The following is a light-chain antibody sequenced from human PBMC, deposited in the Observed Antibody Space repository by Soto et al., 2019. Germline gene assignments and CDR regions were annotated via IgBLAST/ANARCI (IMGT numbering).Light chain of an antibody. CDR1: QSISTY. V-gene: IGKV1-39*01. CDR3: QQYGSSPRT. CDR2: DSS. Sequence: PSSLSASVGDRITITCRASQSISTYLNWYQQKPGEAPTLLVYDSSTLQSGVPSRFSGSGSGTDFTLTITRLEPEDFAVYFCQQYGSSPRTFGQGTKVDIK. J-gene: IGKJ1*01.